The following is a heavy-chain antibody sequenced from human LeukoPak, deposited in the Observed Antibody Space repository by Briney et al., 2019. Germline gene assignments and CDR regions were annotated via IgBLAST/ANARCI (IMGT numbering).Heavy chain of an antibody. CDR3: ARSGHYSNYANWFDP. J-gene: IGHJ5*02. Sequence: SVKVSCKASGGTFSSYAISWVRQAPGQGLEWMGGIIPIFGTANYAQKFQGRVTITTDESTSTAYMELSSLRSEDTAVYYCARSGHYSNYANWFDPWGQGTLVTASS. CDR1: GGTFSSYA. D-gene: IGHD4-11*01. CDR2: IIPIFGTA. V-gene: IGHV1-69*05.